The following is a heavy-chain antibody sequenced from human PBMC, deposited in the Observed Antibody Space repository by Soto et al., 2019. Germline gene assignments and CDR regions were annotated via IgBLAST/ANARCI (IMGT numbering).Heavy chain of an antibody. Sequence: QVQLVQSGAEVKKPGASVKVSCKASGYTFTGNYMHWVRQAPGQGLEWMGWINPNSGDTNYAQKFQGRVTMTRDTSISTAYVELSGLRSDDTAVYYCARDRSRGANWFDPWGQGTVVTVSS. J-gene: IGHJ5*02. CDR2: INPNSGDT. CDR3: ARDRSRGANWFDP. V-gene: IGHV1-2*02. CDR1: GYTFTGNY. D-gene: IGHD1-26*01.